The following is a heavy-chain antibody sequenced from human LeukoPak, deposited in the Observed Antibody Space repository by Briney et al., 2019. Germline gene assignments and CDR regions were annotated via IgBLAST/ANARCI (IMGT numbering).Heavy chain of an antibody. V-gene: IGHV3-23*01. J-gene: IGHJ4*02. CDR3: AKVGIIAVAGTIFDF. D-gene: IGHD6-19*01. CDR2: ISDSGGST. CDR1: GFTFSTYA. Sequence: GGSLRLSCAASGFTFSTYAMSWVRQAPGKGLEWVSAISDSGGSTYYADSVKGRFTISRDNSKNTLYLQMNSLSAEDTAVYYCAKVGIIAVAGTIFDFWGQGTLVTVSS.